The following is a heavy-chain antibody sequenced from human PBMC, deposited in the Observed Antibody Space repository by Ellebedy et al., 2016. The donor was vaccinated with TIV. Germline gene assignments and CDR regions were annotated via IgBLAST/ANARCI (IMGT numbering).Heavy chain of an antibody. D-gene: IGHD2-8*02. Sequence: GESLKISCAASGFNFGGHAMKWVRQAPGKGLEWVSSIGSSAYSTHYADSVKGRFTISRDNSRNTLYLQMNSVRGEDTAVYFCAKDLRYSAGWGGALDIWGRGAMVTVSS. CDR3: AKDLRYSAGWGGALDI. V-gene: IGHV3-23*01. CDR1: GFNFGGHA. CDR2: IGSSAYST. J-gene: IGHJ3*02.